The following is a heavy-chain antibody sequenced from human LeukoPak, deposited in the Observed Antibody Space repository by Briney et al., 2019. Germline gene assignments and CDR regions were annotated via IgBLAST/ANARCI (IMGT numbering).Heavy chain of an antibody. CDR3: IGYSGYEGFDY. J-gene: IGHJ4*02. CDR1: GFTFGDYA. D-gene: IGHD5-12*01. CDR2: IRSKAYGGTT. V-gene: IGHV3-49*04. Sequence: GGSLRLSCTASGFTFGDYAMSWVRQAPGKGLEWVGFIRSKAYGGTTEYAASVKGRFTISRDDSKSIAYLQMNGLKTEDTAVYYCIGYSGYEGFDYWGQGTLVTVSS.